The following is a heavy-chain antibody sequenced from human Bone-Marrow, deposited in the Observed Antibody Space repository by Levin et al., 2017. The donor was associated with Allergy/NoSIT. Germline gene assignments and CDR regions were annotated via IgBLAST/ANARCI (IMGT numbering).Heavy chain of an antibody. CDR3: ARAALTGASDY. CDR2: ISPIFGPA. D-gene: IGHD3-9*01. Sequence: KISCKASGGTLSTYAITWVRQAPGQGLEWMGGISPIFGPANYAQKFPGRVTITADESTSTAYMELRSLKSEDTAIYYCARAALTGASDYWGQGTLVTVSS. CDR1: GGTLSTYA. V-gene: IGHV1-69*01. J-gene: IGHJ4*02.